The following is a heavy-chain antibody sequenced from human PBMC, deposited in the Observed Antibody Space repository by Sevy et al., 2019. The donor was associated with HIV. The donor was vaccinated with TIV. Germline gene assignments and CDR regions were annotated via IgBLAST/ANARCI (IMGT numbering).Heavy chain of an antibody. J-gene: IGHJ5*02. D-gene: IGHD6-6*01. Sequence: ASVKVSCKASGGTFSSYAISWVRQAPGQGLEWMGWIVPIFGTANYAQKFQGRVTITADESTSTAYMELSSLRSEDTAVYYCAREAYSSSSRFDPWGQGTLVTVSS. CDR2: IVPIFGTA. CDR3: AREAYSSSSRFDP. CDR1: GGTFSSYA. V-gene: IGHV1-69*13.